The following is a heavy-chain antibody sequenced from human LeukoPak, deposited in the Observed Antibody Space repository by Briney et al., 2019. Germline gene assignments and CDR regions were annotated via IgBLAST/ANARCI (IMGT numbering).Heavy chain of an antibody. D-gene: IGHD3-22*01. CDR3: ARVNDDSSGYLLLDY. Sequence: SETLSLTCAVSGGSISSSNWWGWVRPPPGKGLEWIGEIYHSGSTNYNPSLKSRVTISVDKSKNQFSLKLSSVTAADTAVFYCARVNDDSSGYLLLDYWGRGTLVSVSS. V-gene: IGHV4-4*02. CDR2: IYHSGST. J-gene: IGHJ4*02. CDR1: GGSISSSNW.